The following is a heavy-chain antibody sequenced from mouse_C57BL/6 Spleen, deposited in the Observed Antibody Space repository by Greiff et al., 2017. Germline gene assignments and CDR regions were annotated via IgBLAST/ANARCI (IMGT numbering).Heavy chain of an antibody. V-gene: IGHV1-54*01. Sequence: QVQLQQSGAELVRPGTSVKVSCKASGYAFTNYLLEWVKQRPGQGLAWIGVINPGSGGTNYTEKFKGKATLTADKSSSTAYMQLSSLTSEDSAVYFGARFGNYEDYWGQGTTLTVSS. D-gene: IGHD2-1*01. J-gene: IGHJ2*01. CDR2: INPGSGGT. CDR3: ARFGNYEDY. CDR1: GYAFTNYL.